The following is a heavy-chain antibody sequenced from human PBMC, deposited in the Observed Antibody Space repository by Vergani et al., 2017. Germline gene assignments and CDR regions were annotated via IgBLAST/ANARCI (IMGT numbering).Heavy chain of an antibody. V-gene: IGHV3-33*06. CDR3: AKDLVGYNSISFSCYMDV. J-gene: IGHJ6*03. D-gene: IGHD2/OR15-2a*01. CDR2: IWYDGSNK. CDR1: GFRFSSYG. Sequence: QVQLVESGGGVVQPGRSLRLSCAASGFRFSSYGMNWVRQAPGKGLEWVAVIWYDGSNKYYADSVKGRFTISRDNSENTVNLQMNSLRVDDTAVYYCAKDLVGYNSISFSCYMDVWGKGTTVTV.